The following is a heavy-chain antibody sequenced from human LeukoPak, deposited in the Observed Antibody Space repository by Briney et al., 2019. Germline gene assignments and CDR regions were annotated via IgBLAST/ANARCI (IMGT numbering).Heavy chain of an antibody. J-gene: IGHJ4*02. CDR2: INSDGGTT. CDR1: GFTFGTYW. CDR3: ATDSYVSGSYYRLFY. Sequence: GGSLRLSCGASGFTFGTYWMHGVRQAPGKGLGWVSGINSDGGTTTYADSVKGRFTISRDNAKNTLYLQMNNLRAEDTAIYYCATDSYVSGSYYRLFYWGQGTLVTVSS. V-gene: IGHV3-74*01. D-gene: IGHD3-10*01.